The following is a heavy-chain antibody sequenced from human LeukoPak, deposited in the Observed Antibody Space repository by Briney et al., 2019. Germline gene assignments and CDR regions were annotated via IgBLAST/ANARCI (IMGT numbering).Heavy chain of an antibody. CDR3: ARVTAQRWCFDY. CDR1: GFTVNSNY. CDR2: IYSDDST. Sequence: GGSLRLSCAPSGFTVNSNYMSWVRQAPGKGLEWVSVIYSDDSTSYADSVKGRFTISRDNSKNTMFLQMSSLRGEDTAVYYCARVTAQRWCFDYWGQGTLVTVSS. V-gene: IGHV3-66*01. J-gene: IGHJ4*02. D-gene: IGHD2-21*01.